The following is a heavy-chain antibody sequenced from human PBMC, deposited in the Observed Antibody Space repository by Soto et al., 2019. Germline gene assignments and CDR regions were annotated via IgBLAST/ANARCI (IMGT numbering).Heavy chain of an antibody. CDR1: GFTFSDYY. V-gene: IGHV3-11*01. CDR2: ISSSGSTI. D-gene: IGHD3-9*01. Sequence: PGGSLRLSCAASGFTFSDYYMSWIRQAPGKGLEWVSYISSSGSTIYYADSVKGRFTISRDNAKNSLYLQMNSLRAEDTAVYYCTILYYDILTGYFSRTQPPDYWGQGTLVTVSS. J-gene: IGHJ4*02. CDR3: TILYYDILTGYFSRTQPPDY.